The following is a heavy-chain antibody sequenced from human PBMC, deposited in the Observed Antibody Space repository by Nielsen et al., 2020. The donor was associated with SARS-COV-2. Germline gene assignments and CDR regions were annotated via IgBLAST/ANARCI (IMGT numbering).Heavy chain of an antibody. CDR3: ARLQYYYGSGSHPSV. Sequence: GGSLRLSCKGSGYSFTSYWISWVRQMPGKGLEWMGRIDPSDSYTNYSPSFQGHVTISADKSISTAYLQWSSLKASDTAMYYCARLQYYYGSGSHPSVWGQGTLVTVSS. CDR2: IDPSDSYT. CDR1: GYSFTSYW. J-gene: IGHJ4*02. D-gene: IGHD3-10*01. V-gene: IGHV5-10-1*01.